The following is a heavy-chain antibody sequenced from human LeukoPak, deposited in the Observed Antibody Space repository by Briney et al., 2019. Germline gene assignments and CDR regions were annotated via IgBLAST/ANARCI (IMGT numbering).Heavy chain of an antibody. CDR3: ARDPYSGGYSDYYYYYMDG. Sequence: GGSLRLSCAASSFTFSDYNMNWVRQAPGKGLEWVSSITSSSTYIYYADSVKGRFTISRDNAKNSLYLEMNSLRVDDTAVYYCARDPYSGGYSDYYYYYMDGWGKGTTVTVSS. CDR1: SFTFSDYN. CDR2: ITSSSTYI. J-gene: IGHJ6*03. V-gene: IGHV3-21*01. D-gene: IGHD3-22*01.